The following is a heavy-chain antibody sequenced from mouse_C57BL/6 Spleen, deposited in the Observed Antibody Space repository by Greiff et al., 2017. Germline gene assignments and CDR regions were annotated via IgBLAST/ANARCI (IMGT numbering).Heavy chain of an antibody. CDR2: IDPSDSYT. CDR1: GYTFTSYW. CDR3: ARQLRLRGLDD. J-gene: IGHJ4*01. D-gene: IGHD3-2*02. Sequence: QVQLQQSGAELVKPGASVKLSCKASGYTFTSYWMQWVKQRPGQGLEWIGEIDPSDSYTNYNQKFKGKATLTVDTSSSTAYMQLSSLTSEDSAVYYCARQLRLRGLDDWGQGTSVTVSS. V-gene: IGHV1-50*01.